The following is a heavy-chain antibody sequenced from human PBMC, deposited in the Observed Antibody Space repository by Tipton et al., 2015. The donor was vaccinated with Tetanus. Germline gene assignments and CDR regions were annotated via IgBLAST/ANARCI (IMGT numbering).Heavy chain of an antibody. J-gene: IGHJ3*02. CDR1: GYYLTNYG. Sequence: QVQLVQSGAEVRKSGASVRISCTLSGYYLTNYGVSWVRQAPGQGLEWMAWISGYSGSTKFAQRFQGRVAMTTDTSTSTAYMELRSLTSDNTAVYYCVQDADMWGVRKVFDIWGQGTMVTVSS. V-gene: IGHV1-18*01. D-gene: IGHD1-14*01. CDR2: ISGYSGST. CDR3: VQDADMWGVRKVFDI.